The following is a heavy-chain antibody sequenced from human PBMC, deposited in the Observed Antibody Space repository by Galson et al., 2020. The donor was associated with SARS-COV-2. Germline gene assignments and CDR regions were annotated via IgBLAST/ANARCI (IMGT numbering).Heavy chain of an antibody. CDR3: ARSLLWFGEHFDY. Sequence: GESLKISCAASGFTFSNYAMHWVRQAPGKGLEWVAVISYDGSNKYYADSVKGRFTISRDNSKNTLYLQMNSLRAEDTAVYYCARSLLWFGEHFDYWGQGTLVTVSS. D-gene: IGHD3-10*01. V-gene: IGHV3-30*04. CDR2: ISYDGSNK. J-gene: IGHJ4*02. CDR1: GFTFSNYA.